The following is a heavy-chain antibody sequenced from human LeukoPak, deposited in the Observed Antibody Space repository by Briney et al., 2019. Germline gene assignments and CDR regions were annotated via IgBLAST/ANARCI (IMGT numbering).Heavy chain of an antibody. CDR1: GGSISSGDYY. CDR2: IYYSGST. D-gene: IGHD3-22*01. J-gene: IGHJ4*02. V-gene: IGHV4-30-4*01. CDR3: VCYYDSSGRDY. Sequence: PSETLSLTCTVSGGSISSGDYYWSWIRQPTGKGLEWIGYIYYSGSTYYNPSLKSRVTISVDTSKNQFSLKLSSVTAADTAVYYCVCYYDSSGRDYWGQGTLVTVSS.